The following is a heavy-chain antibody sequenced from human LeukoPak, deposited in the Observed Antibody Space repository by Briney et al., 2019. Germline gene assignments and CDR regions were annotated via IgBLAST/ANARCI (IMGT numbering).Heavy chain of an antibody. J-gene: IGHJ4*02. V-gene: IGHV3-23*01. CDR1: GFTFGSYA. D-gene: IGHD2-2*01. CDR2: ISGSGGST. CDR3: AKDREGYCSSTSCYVVDY. Sequence: GGSLRLSCAASGFTFGSYAMSWVRQAPGKGLEWVSAISGSGGSTYYADSVKGRFTISRDNSKNTLYLQMNSLRAEDTAVYYCAKDREGYCSSTSCYVVDYWGQGTLVTVSS.